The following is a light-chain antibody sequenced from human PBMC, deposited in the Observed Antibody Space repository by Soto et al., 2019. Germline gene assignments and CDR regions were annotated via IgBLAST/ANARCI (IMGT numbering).Light chain of an antibody. J-gene: IGKJ1*01. Sequence: DIQLTQSPSVLSASVGERVTITCWASQGINSYLAWYQQKPGKVPKLLIYAASTLHSGVPSRFSGSGSGTEFTLTISSLQPEDFATYYCQQLNSYPRTLGQGTKVEIK. CDR1: QGINSY. V-gene: IGKV1-9*01. CDR3: QQLNSYPRT. CDR2: AAS.